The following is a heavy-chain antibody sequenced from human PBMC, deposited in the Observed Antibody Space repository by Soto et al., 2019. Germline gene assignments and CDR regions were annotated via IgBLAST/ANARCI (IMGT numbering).Heavy chain of an antibody. CDR2: INVANGNT. CDR3: ARDSSGYPGI. J-gene: IGHJ3*02. V-gene: IGHV1-3*01. CDR1: GYALTNNA. Sequence: ASVKVSCKASGYALTNNAIHWVRQAPGQSPESLGWINVANGNTEYSRNFQGRVTLTGDASADTAYMELSSLRSEDTAVYFCARDSSGYPGIWGQGTMVTVSS. D-gene: IGHD3-22*01.